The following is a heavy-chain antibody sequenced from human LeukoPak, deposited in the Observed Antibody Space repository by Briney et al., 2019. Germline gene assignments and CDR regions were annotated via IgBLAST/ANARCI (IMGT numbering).Heavy chain of an antibody. D-gene: IGHD6-6*01. CDR2: IYYSGST. Sequence: SATLSLTCTVSGGSISSSSYYWGWIRQPPGKGLEWIGSIYYSGSTYYNPSLKSRVTISVDTSKNQFSLKLSSVTAADTAVYYCARDLDSSSDYYYYYMDVWGKGTTVTVSS. CDR1: GGSISSSSYY. J-gene: IGHJ6*03. CDR3: ARDLDSSSDYYYYYMDV. V-gene: IGHV4-39*07.